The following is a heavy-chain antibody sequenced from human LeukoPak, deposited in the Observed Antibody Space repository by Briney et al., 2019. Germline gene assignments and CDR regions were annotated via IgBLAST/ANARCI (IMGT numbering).Heavy chain of an antibody. J-gene: IGHJ4*02. CDR1: GGSISSSSYY. V-gene: IGHV4-39*01. CDR2: IYYSGST. D-gene: IGHD6-13*01. CDR3: ARRPGDSSSWYRRGSSYYFDY. Sequence: SETLSLTCTASGGSISSSSYYWGWIRQPPGKGLEWIGSIYYSGSTYYNPSLKSRVTISVDTSKNQFSLKLSSVTAADTAVYYCARRPGDSSSWYRRGSSYYFDYWGQGTLVTVSS.